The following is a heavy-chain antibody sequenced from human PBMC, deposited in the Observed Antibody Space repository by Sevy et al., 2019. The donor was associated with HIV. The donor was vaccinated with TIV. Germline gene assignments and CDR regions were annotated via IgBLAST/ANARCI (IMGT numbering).Heavy chain of an antibody. Sequence: ASVKVSCKASGYTFTSYGISWVRQAPGQGLEWMGWTSAYNGNTNYAQKLQGRVTMTTDTSTSTAFMELRSLRPDDTAVYYCARDLRSHYYYVRSPSRVVTNRFDPFGQRTLVTVSS. CDR3: ARDLRSHYYYVRSPSRVVTNRFDP. CDR1: GYTFTSYG. V-gene: IGHV1-18*01. J-gene: IGHJ5*01. D-gene: IGHD3-10*02. CDR2: TSAYNGNT.